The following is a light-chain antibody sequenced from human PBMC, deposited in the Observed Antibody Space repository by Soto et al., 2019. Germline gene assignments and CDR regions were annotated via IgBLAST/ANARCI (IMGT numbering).Light chain of an antibody. V-gene: IGKV3-11*01. CDR3: QHRSNWPSIT. CDR2: DAS. J-gene: IGKJ5*01. Sequence: EIVLTQSPGTLSLSPGERATLSCRASQSISSYLAWYQQKPGQAPRLLMYDASNRATGIPARFSGSGSGTDFTLTISSLEPEDFAVYYCQHRSNWPSITFGQGTRL. CDR1: QSISSY.